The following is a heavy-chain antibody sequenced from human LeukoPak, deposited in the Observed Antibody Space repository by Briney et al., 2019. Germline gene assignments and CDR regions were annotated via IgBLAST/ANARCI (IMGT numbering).Heavy chain of an antibody. V-gene: IGHV1-18*01. CDR1: GYTFTSYG. J-gene: IGHJ4*02. CDR3: ARDEDQGIAAAASFDY. CDR2: ISAYNGNT. Sequence: EASVKVSCKASGYTFTSYGISWVRQAPGQGLEWMGWISAYNGNTNYAQKLQGRVIMTTDTSTSTAYMELRSLRSDDTAVYYCARDEDQGIAAAASFDYWGQGTLVTVSS. D-gene: IGHD6-13*01.